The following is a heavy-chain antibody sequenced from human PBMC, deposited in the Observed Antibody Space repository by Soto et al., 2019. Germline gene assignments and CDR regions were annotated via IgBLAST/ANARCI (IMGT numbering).Heavy chain of an antibody. Sequence: QVQLVQSGPEVKKPGSSVKVSCEASGGTFSNFAVNWVRQAPGQGLEWVGGLIPIFNVAKYAQKFEGRVTIVADDSTSAAYMDWSSLRADDTAVYYWAASGRDGLGYDCKDTDGLEIWGQGTVVTVSS. CDR3: AASGRDGLGYDCKDTDGLEI. D-gene: IGHD2-21*02. V-gene: IGHV1-69*01. J-gene: IGHJ3*02. CDR2: LIPIFNVA. CDR1: GGTFSNFA.